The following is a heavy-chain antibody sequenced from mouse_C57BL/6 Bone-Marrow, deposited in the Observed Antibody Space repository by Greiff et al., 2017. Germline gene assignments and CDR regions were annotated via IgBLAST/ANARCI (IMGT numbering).Heavy chain of an antibody. J-gene: IGHJ3*01. D-gene: IGHD1-1*01. Sequence: VQLQQSGAELARPGASVKLSCKASGYTFTSYGISWVKQRPGQGLEWIGEIYPRSGNTYYNEKFKGKATLTADKSSSTAYMALRSLTAEDAAVYFCARAPYYGSSYHAWFAYWGQGTLVTVSA. CDR2: IYPRSGNT. CDR3: ARAPYYGSSYHAWFAY. CDR1: GYTFTSYG. V-gene: IGHV1-81*01.